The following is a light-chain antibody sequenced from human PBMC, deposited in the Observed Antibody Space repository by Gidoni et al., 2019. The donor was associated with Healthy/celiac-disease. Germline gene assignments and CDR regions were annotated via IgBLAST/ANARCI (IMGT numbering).Light chain of an antibody. CDR1: QGISRY. Sequence: AIRMTQSPSSFSASTGDRVTITCRASQGISRYLAWYQPKPGKAPKLLIYAASTLQSGVPSRFSGSGSGTDFTLTISCLQSEDFATYYCQQYYSYPYTFGQGTKLEIK. V-gene: IGKV1-8*01. CDR3: QQYYSYPYT. J-gene: IGKJ2*01. CDR2: AAS.